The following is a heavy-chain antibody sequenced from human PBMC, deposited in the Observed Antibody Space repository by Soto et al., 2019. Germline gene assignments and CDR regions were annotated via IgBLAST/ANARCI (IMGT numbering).Heavy chain of an antibody. CDR1: GGTFSSYA. D-gene: IGHD3-3*01. J-gene: IGHJ5*02. CDR3: ARSTSDFLSERVNWFDP. Sequence: QVQLVQSGAEVKKPGSSVKVSCKASGGTFSSYAISWVRQAPGQGLEWMGGIIPIVGTANYAQKFQGRVTITADKSTSTAYMELSSLRSADTAVYYCARSTSDFLSERVNWFDPWGQGTLVTVSS. V-gene: IGHV1-69*06. CDR2: IIPIVGTA.